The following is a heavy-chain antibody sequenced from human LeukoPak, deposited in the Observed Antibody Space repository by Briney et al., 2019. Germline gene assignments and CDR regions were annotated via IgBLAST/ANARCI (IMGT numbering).Heavy chain of an antibody. CDR3: AKDQWTYYYGSGSYRTPIDY. D-gene: IGHD3-10*01. Sequence: GGSLRLSCAASGFTFSSYAMHWVRQAPGKGLEWVAFIRYDGSNKYYADSVKGRFTISRDNSKNTLYLQMNSLRAEDTAVYYCAKDQWTYYYGSGSYRTPIDYWGQGTLVTVSS. CDR2: IRYDGSNK. V-gene: IGHV3-30*02. J-gene: IGHJ4*02. CDR1: GFTFSSYA.